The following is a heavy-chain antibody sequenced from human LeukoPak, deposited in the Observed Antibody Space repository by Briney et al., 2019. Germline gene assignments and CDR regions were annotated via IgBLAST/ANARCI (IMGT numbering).Heavy chain of an antibody. J-gene: IGHJ6*03. CDR3: ARGHYDILTGYPGNYYMDV. Sequence: GGSLRLSCAASGFTFSSYAMHWVRQAPGKGLEWVAVISYDGSNKYYADSVKGRFTISRDNSKNTLYLQMNSLRAEDTAVYYCARGHYDILTGYPGNYYMDVWGKGTTVTVSS. V-gene: IGHV3-30*04. CDR1: GFTFSSYA. CDR2: ISYDGSNK. D-gene: IGHD3-9*01.